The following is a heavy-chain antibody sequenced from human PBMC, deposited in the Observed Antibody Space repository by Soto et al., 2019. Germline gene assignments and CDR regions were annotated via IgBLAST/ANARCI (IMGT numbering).Heavy chain of an antibody. CDR1: GYTLSELS. CDR3: AKNGQPPYYYYGMDV. Sequence: ASVKVSCKVSGYTLSELSMHWVRQAPGQGLEWMGWISGYNGDTNYAQKFQGRVTMTVDTSTTTAFMELTSLTSDDRAVYYCAKNGQPPYYYYGMDVWGQGTTVTVSS. J-gene: IGHJ6*02. CDR2: ISGYNGDT. D-gene: IGHD2-8*01. V-gene: IGHV1-18*01.